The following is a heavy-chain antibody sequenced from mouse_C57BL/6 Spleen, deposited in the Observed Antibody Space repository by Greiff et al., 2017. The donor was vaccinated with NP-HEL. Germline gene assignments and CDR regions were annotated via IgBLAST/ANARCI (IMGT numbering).Heavy chain of an antibody. Sequence: QVQLQQPGAELVRPGSSVKLSCKASGYTFTSYWMHWVKQRPIQGLEWIGNIDPSDSETHYNQKFKDKATLTVDKSSSTAYMQLSSLTSEDSAVYYCARDGNSWYFDVWGTGTTVTVSS. CDR1: GYTFTSYW. J-gene: IGHJ1*03. CDR2: IDPSDSET. D-gene: IGHD2-1*01. CDR3: ARDGNSWYFDV. V-gene: IGHV1-52*01.